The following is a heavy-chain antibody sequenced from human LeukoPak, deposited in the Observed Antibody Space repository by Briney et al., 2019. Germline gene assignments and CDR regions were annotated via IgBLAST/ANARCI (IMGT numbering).Heavy chain of an antibody. J-gene: IGHJ5*01. CDR1: GFTFITSS. CDR2: TSYDGRSE. D-gene: IGHD3-3*01. CDR3: AKHYDYWSGYIRGFDS. V-gene: IGHV3-30*18. Sequence: GGSLRLSCVASGFTFITSSMHWVRQAPGKGLEWVAVTSYDGRSENYAESVKGRFSISRDNSNNTVYLQMSSLRPQDTAVCYCAKHYDYWSGYIRGFDSWGQGTLVTVSS.